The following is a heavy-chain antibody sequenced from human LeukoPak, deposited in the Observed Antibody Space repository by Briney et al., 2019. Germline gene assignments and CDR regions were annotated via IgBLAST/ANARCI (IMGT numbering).Heavy chain of an antibody. CDR3: AKATAYFYDTRAHGWFDP. CDR1: GFTFSSYA. D-gene: IGHD3-22*01. J-gene: IGHJ5*02. CDR2: MSGSGGST. Sequence: PGGSLRLSCAASGFTFSSYAMSWVRQAPGKGLEWVSAMSGSGGSTYFADSVKGRFTISRDNSRNTLYLQINSLRVEDTAVYYCAKATAYFYDTRAHGWFDPWGQGTLVTVSS. V-gene: IGHV3-23*01.